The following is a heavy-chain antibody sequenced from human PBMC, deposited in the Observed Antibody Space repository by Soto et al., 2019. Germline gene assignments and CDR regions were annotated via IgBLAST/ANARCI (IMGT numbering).Heavy chain of an antibody. V-gene: IGHV1-18*04. CDR2: ISSYNEST. CDR3: ARDQGGDWFDP. Sequence: QVQLVQSGAEVKKPGASVKVSCKASGYTFINYGISWVRQAPGQGLEWMGWISSYNESTDYAQILQCRVSMTTDTSMSTAYMVLRSLRSADTAVYYCARDQGGDWFDPWGQGTLVTVSS. J-gene: IGHJ5*02. CDR1: GYTFINYG. D-gene: IGHD1-26*01.